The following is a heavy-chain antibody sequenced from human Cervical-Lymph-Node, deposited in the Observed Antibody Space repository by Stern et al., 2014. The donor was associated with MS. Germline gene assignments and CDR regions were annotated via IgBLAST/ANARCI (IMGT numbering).Heavy chain of an antibody. D-gene: IGHD5-18*01. J-gene: IGHJ6*02. V-gene: IGHV1-18*01. CDR2: ISGYKGNT. CDR1: GDTFGTYG. Sequence: QVQLVESGTEVKKPGASVKVSCKASGDTFGTYGVNWVRQAPGQRLEWLGWISGYKGNTNYAQRLQGRVTLTTDTSTTTAYMELMSLRSDDTAVYYCAIMGTNGIDVWGQGTTVTVSS. CDR3: AIMGTNGIDV.